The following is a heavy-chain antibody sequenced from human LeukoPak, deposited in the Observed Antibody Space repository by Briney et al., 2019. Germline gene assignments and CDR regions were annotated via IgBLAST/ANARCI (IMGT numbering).Heavy chain of an antibody. J-gene: IGHJ5*02. CDR3: ARADFIDAGPYLIGP. V-gene: IGHV1-2*02. CDR2: INTKSGRT. D-gene: IGHD3-3*01. CDR1: GYSFTDYY. Sequence: ASVKVSCKTSGYSFTDYYIHWVRQAPGQGLEWMGWINTKSGRTSSARKFQGRVTMTRDPSITTVYMDMAWLTSDDTAIYFFARADFIDAGPYLIGPWGQGTLVTVST.